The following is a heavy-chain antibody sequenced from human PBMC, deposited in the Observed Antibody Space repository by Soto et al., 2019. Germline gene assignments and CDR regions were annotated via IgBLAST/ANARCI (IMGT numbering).Heavy chain of an antibody. CDR2: VHPNSGGT. CDR3: AKEIQRGMDV. V-gene: IGHV1-2*02. D-gene: IGHD1-1*01. J-gene: IGHJ6*02. CDR1: GYTFSVYH. Sequence: ASVKVSCKASGYTFSVYHMHWVRQAPGQGLEWMGWVHPNSGGTNYAQSFEGRVTMTRDTSINIAYMELSRLTSDDTAVYYCAKEIQRGMDVWGQGTTVTV.